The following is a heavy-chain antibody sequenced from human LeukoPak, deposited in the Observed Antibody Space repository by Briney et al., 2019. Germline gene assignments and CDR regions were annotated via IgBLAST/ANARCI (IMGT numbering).Heavy chain of an antibody. Sequence: PGGSLRLXCAASGFTFSTAWMSWVRQAPGRGLEWVGRLKSKNDGGTADYAAPAKGRFTISRDDSKNMLYLQMNSLKTDDTAVYYCTTDWSSSSHWGQGTLVTVSS. V-gene: IGHV3-15*01. CDR1: GFTFSTAW. D-gene: IGHD6-13*01. CDR2: LKSKNDGGTA. J-gene: IGHJ4*02. CDR3: TTDWSSSSH.